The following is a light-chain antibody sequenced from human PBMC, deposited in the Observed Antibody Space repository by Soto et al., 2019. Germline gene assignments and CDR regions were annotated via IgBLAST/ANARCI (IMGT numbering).Light chain of an antibody. CDR1: QSVSIN. CDR3: QQYNNWHQT. J-gene: IGKJ1*01. V-gene: IGKV3D-15*01. Sequence: EIVMTQSPATLSVSPGERVTLSCRASQSVSINLAWYQQKPGQAPRLLVYGASTRATGIPARFSGSGSGAEFTLTISSLQSEDFAVYYCQQYNNWHQTFGQGTKV. CDR2: GAS.